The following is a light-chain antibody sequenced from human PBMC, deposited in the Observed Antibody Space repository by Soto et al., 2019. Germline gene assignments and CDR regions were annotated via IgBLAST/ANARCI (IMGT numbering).Light chain of an antibody. CDR2: AAS. CDR3: QQGYGDPLT. J-gene: IGKJ4*01. V-gene: IGKV1-39*01. CDR1: QSISNH. Sequence: DIQMTQSPSSLSASIGDRVTLTCRARQSISNHLNWYQHRQGKAPELVIYAASKLPSGVPSRFSGSGFGTEFFLTIDSLQPEDVATSYCQQGYGDPLTFGGGTKVE.